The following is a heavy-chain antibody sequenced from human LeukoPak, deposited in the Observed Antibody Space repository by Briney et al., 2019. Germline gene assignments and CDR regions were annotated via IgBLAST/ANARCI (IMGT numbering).Heavy chain of an antibody. CDR3: VRMSLSPLLPIDY. D-gene: IGHD2-15*01. CDR2: INSNSGDT. CDR1: GYTFTAYY. Sequence: ASVKVSCKASGYTFTAYYLHWVRQAPGQGLEWRGWINSNSGDTNSAQKFQGRVTLTRDTSITTAYMEMSSLSSDDTAVYYCVRMSLSPLLPIDYWGQGTLVTVSS. J-gene: IGHJ4*02. V-gene: IGHV1-2*02.